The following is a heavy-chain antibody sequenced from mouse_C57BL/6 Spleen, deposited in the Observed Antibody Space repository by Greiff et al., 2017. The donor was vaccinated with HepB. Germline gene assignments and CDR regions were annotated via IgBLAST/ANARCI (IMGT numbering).Heavy chain of an antibody. Sequence: QVQLQQPGAELVMPGASVKLSCKASGYTFTSYWVHWVKQRPGQGLEWIGEIDPSDSYTNYNQKFKGKSTLTVDKSSSTAYMQLSSLTSEDSAVYYCARTGVRSWYFDVWGTGTTVTVSS. V-gene: IGHV1-69*01. CDR2: IDPSDSYT. J-gene: IGHJ1*03. CDR1: GYTFTSYW. D-gene: IGHD2-1*01. CDR3: ARTGVRSWYFDV.